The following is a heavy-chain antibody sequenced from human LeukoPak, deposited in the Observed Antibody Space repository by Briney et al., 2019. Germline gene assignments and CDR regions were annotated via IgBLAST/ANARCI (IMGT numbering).Heavy chain of an antibody. D-gene: IGHD2-2*01. J-gene: IGHJ5*02. V-gene: IGHV4-59*01. CDR2: IYQSGST. CDR3: ARGVVVPTAGGLGWFDP. Sequence: SETLSLTCSVSTDSTNTYYWSWIRQSPGKGLEWIGHIYQSGSTDYNPSLKSRVTISVDTSKKQFSLKLNSVTAADTAVYYCARGVVVPTAGGLGWFDPWGQGTLVTVSS. CDR1: TDSTNTYY.